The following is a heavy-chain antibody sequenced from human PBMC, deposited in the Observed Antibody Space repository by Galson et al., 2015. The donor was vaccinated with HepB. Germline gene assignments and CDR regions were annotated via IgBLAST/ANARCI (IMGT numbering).Heavy chain of an antibody. V-gene: IGHV3-30*02. CDR3: AKDSGDHYYDVFNL. CDR1: GFTFSSFG. Sequence: SLRLSCAASGFTFSSFGMHWVRQASGKGLEWMAFIRYDGSNKHYTDSVKGRFTISRDNSKNTLYLQMNSLRAEDTAVYFCAKDSGDHYYDVFNLWGQGTMVTVSA. D-gene: IGHD2-21*01. CDR2: IRYDGSNK. J-gene: IGHJ3*01.